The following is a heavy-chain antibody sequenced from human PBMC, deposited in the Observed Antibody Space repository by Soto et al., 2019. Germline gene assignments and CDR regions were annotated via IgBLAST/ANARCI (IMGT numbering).Heavy chain of an antibody. Sequence: PGESLKISCKGSGYSFTSYWIGWVRQMPGKGLEWMGIIYPGDSDTRYSPSFQGQVTISADKSISTAYLQWSSLKASDTAMYYCARLGAPPGVGPADNYDILTGANYYYYGMDVWGQGTTVTVSS. V-gene: IGHV5-51*01. CDR1: GYSFTSYW. D-gene: IGHD3-9*01. J-gene: IGHJ6*02. CDR2: IYPGDSDT. CDR3: ARLGAPPGVGPADNYDILTGANYYYYGMDV.